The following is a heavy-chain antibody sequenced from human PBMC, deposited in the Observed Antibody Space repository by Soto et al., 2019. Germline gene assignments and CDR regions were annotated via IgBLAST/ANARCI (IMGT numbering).Heavy chain of an antibody. CDR1: GGTFSSYA. CDR2: IIPIFGIA. D-gene: IGHD3-22*01. CDR3: ARAPLGGYCYGSSGHLDFQN. V-gene: IGHV1-69*01. J-gene: IGHJ1*01. Sequence: QVQLVQSGAEVKKPGSSVKVSCKASGGTFSSYAISWVRQAPGQGLEWMGGIIPIFGIANYAQKFQGRVTKAAYESTTTVYMVLSSLSCEDTDVYYCARAPLGGYCYGSSGHLDFQNWGQGNLVTVSS.